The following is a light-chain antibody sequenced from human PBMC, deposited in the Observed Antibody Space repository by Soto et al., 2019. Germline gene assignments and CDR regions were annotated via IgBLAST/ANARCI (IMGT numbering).Light chain of an antibody. V-gene: IGKV1-8*01. CDR1: QGISNY. Sequence: AIRMTQSPSSFSASTGDRVTITCRASQGISNYLAWYQQKTGKAPKLLIYGATTLQSGVPTKFSGSGSGTDFTLTISCLQSEDFATYYCQQYYNYPRTFGQGTKVEVK. CDR2: GAT. J-gene: IGKJ1*01. CDR3: QQYYNYPRT.